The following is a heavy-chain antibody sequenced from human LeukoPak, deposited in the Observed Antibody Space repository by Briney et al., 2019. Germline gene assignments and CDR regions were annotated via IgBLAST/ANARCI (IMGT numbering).Heavy chain of an antibody. CDR3: ARDGKFQYYYDSSGYYSDY. V-gene: IGHV3-23*01. CDR2: FSGSDGSA. CDR1: GFTVSTYD. D-gene: IGHD3-22*01. J-gene: IGHJ4*02. Sequence: AGGSLRLSCAASGFTVSTYDMSWVRQAPGKGPEWVSGFSGSDGSAYYADSVKGRFTISRDNSKNTLYLQMNSLRAEDTAVYYCARDGKFQYYYDSSGYYSDYWGQGTLVTVSS.